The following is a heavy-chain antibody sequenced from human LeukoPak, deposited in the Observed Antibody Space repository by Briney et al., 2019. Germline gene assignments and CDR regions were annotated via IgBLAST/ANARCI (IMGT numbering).Heavy chain of an antibody. CDR1: GFTFRSYG. CDR3: AKDEAPRLRRQEPDS. D-gene: IGHD4-17*01. J-gene: IGHJ4*02. CDR2: ISYDGSDK. V-gene: IGHV3-30*18. Sequence: GRSLRLSCAASGFTFRSYGMHWVRQAPGKGLEWVAVISYDGSDKYYADSVKGRFTISRDNSKNTLFLQVNSLRAEDTAVYYCAKDEAPRLRRQEPDSWGQGTLVTVSS.